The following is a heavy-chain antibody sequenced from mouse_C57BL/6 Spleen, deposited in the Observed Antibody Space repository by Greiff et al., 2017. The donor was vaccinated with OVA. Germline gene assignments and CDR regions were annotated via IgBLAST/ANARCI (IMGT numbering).Heavy chain of an antibody. CDR1: GFTFSSYA. J-gene: IGHJ2*01. V-gene: IGHV5-4*03. CDR2: ISDGGSYT. Sequence: EVMLVESGGGLVKPGGSLKLSCAASGFTFSSYAMSWVRQTPEKRLEWVATISDGGSYTYYPDNVKGRFTISRDNAKNNLYLQMSHLKSEDTAMYYCARGDFDYWGQGTTLTVSS. CDR3: ARGDFDY.